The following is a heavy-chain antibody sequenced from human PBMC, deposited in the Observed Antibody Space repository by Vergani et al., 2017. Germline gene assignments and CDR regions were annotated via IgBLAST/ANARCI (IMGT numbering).Heavy chain of an antibody. CDR2: IYYFGSS. CDR3: ARASPGLYSSGRLFDY. Sequence: QVQLQASGPRLVRPSETLSLTCTVSGYSISSGYYWGWVRQPPGKGLEWIATIYYFGSSYFNPSLESRVRISIDKSENQFSLNLTSVTAADTAVYSCARASPGLYSSGRLFDYWGQGTLVTVSS. V-gene: IGHV4-38-2*02. CDR1: GYSISSGYY. J-gene: IGHJ4*02. D-gene: IGHD6-19*01.